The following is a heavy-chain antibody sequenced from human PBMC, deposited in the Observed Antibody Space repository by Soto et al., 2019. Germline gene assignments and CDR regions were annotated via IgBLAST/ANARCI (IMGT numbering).Heavy chain of an antibody. V-gene: IGHV3-7*05. Sequence: EVQLVESGGGLVQPWGSLTLSCAASAFDFSSYWMTWVRQAPGKGLEWVANIRKDGSQRSYLDSVRGRFTISRDNSKNSLYLQMNSLRAEDTALYFCARDVSPGSSGLYFDAFDIWCQGTMVTVSS. J-gene: IGHJ3*02. CDR3: ARDVSPGSSGLYFDAFDI. CDR1: AFDFSSYW. D-gene: IGHD6-25*01. CDR2: IRKDGSQR.